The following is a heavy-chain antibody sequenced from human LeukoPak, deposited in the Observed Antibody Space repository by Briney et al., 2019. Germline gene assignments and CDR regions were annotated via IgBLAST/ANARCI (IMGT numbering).Heavy chain of an antibody. V-gene: IGHV3-48*04. CDR3: ARDRVGGRYHYGMDV. CDR2: ISSSSTTI. J-gene: IGHJ6*02. Sequence: GGSLRLSCAASGFSFTTYSINWVRQAPGKGLEWVSYISSSSTTIYYADSVKGRFTISRDNAKNSVSLQINSLRAEDTAVYYCARDRVGGRYHYGMDVWGQGTTVIVSS. D-gene: IGHD3-16*02. CDR1: GFSFTTYS.